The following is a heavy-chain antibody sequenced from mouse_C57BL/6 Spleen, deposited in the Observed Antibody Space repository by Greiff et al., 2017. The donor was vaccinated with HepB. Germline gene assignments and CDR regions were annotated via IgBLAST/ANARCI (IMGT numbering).Heavy chain of an antibody. CDR3: ALLLSYAMDY. V-gene: IGHV5-4*03. J-gene: IGHJ4*01. Sequence: EVKVEESGGGLVKPGGSLKLSCAASGFTSSSYAMSWVRQTPEKRLEWVATISDGGSYTYYPDNVKGRFTISRDNAKNNLYLQMSHLKSEDTAMYYCALLLSYAMDYWGQGTSVTVSS. CDR2: ISDGGSYT. D-gene: IGHD2-12*01. CDR1: GFTSSSYA.